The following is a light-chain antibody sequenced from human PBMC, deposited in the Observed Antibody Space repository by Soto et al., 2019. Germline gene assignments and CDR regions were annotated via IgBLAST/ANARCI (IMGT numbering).Light chain of an antibody. V-gene: IGKV3-20*01. CDR3: QQYAHLAIT. Sequence: VLTQSPVTLSLSPGERATLSCRASQSLGSGYLAWYQQKAGQAPRLLIYDATSGATGIPDRFSGSRSGTDFALTISRVEADEFAVYYCQQYAHLAITCGQGTKVEI. CDR1: QSLGSGY. J-gene: IGKJ1*01. CDR2: DAT.